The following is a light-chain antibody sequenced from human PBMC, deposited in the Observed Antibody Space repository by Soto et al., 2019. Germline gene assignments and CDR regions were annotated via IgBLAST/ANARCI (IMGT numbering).Light chain of an antibody. V-gene: IGKV1-39*01. J-gene: IGKJ5*01. CDR2: GAS. Sequence: DIQMTQSPPSLSASVGDKVTITCRASQSISTYLNWYQQKRGRAPNLLIYGASSVQSGVPSRFSGSGSGTLFTLTISSLQPEDFATYYCQQSSSIPITFGQGTRLEI. CDR3: QQSSSIPIT. CDR1: QSISTY.